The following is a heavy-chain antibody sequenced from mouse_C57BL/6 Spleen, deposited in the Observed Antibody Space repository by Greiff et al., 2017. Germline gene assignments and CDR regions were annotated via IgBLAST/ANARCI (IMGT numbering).Heavy chain of an antibody. Sequence: ESGPGLVKPSQSLSLTCSVTGYSITSGYYWNWIRQFPGNKLEWMGYISYDGSNNYNPSLKNRISITRDTSKNQFFLKLNSVTTEDTATYYCARGGSSYARDYWGQGTTLTVSS. D-gene: IGHD1-1*01. CDR3: ARGGSSYARDY. V-gene: IGHV3-6*01. CDR1: GYSITSGYY. J-gene: IGHJ2*01. CDR2: ISYDGSN.